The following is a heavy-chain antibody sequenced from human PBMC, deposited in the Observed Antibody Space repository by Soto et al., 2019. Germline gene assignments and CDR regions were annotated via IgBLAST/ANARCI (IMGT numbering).Heavy chain of an antibody. CDR1: GGSISSGDYY. Sequence: QVQLQESGPGLVKPSQTLSLTCTVSGGSISSGDYYWSWIRQPPGKGLEGIGYIYYSGSTYYNPSLKRRVTISVDTSKNQFSLKLSSVTAADTAVYYCARSIITWNDQECCWFDPWGQGTLVTVSS. CDR3: ARSIITWNDQECCWFDP. CDR2: IYYSGST. D-gene: IGHD1-1*01. V-gene: IGHV4-30-4*01. J-gene: IGHJ5*02.